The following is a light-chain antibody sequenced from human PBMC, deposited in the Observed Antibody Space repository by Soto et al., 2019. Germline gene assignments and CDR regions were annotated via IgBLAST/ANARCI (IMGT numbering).Light chain of an antibody. CDR1: QSVSSY. Sequence: EIVLTQSPGTLSLSPGERATPSCRASQSVSSYLAWYQQKPGQAPRLLIYDASNRATGIPARFSGSGSGTDFTLTISSLEPEDFAVYYCQQRSNWPPETFGGGTKVDIK. CDR3: QQRSNWPPET. CDR2: DAS. V-gene: IGKV3-11*01. J-gene: IGKJ4*01.